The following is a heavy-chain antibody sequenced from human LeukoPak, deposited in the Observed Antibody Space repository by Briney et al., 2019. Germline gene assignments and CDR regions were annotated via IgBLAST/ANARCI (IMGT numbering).Heavy chain of an antibody. CDR2: ISSSSSYI. CDR1: GFTFSSYS. V-gene: IGHV3-21*01. D-gene: IGHD3-3*01. CDR3: ARVTYARGDFRRGYFDY. J-gene: IGHJ4*02. Sequence: GGSLRLSCAASGFTFSSYSMNWVRQAPGKGLEWVSSISSSSSYIYYADSVKSRFTISRDNAKNSLYLQMNSLRAEDTAVYYCARVTYARGDFRRGYFDYWGQGTLVTVSS.